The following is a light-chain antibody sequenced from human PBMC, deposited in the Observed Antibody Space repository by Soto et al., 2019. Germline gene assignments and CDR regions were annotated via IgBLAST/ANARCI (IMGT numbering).Light chain of an antibody. CDR1: QSVSSN. V-gene: IGKV3-15*01. CDR3: QQYSNWPPIT. CDR2: GAS. Sequence: EIVMTQSPATLPVSPGERATLSCRASQSVSSNLAWYQQKPGQAPRLLIYGASTRATGIPARFSGSGSGTEFTLTISSLQSEDFAVYYCQQYSNWPPITFGQGTRLEI. J-gene: IGKJ5*01.